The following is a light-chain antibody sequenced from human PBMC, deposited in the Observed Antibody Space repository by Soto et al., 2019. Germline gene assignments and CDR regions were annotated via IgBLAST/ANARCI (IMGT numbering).Light chain of an antibody. V-gene: IGLV2-14*01. CDR1: SSDVGGYDY. J-gene: IGLJ3*02. CDR2: EVS. Sequence: QSALTQPASVSGSPGQSITISCTGTSSDVGGYDYVSWYQQRPGKAPKLIIYEVSNRPSGVSNRFSGSKSGNTASLSISGLQAEDAANYYCISYTSSSTWVFGGGTKLNVL. CDR3: ISYTSSSTWV.